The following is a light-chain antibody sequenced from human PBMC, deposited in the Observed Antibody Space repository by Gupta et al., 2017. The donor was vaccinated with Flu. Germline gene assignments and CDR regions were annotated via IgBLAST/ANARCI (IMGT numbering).Light chain of an antibody. CDR1: QGISSY. V-gene: IGKV1-9*01. J-gene: IGKJ2*01. CDR2: AAS. Sequence: PSCLAAAIGDRVTITCRASQGISSYGDWYQQEPGKAHKLMSYAASTVQSGVPSRLRGSKSGREFTLTISSLRPEDCATYYCQQVNSYPYTFGQGTKLEIK. CDR3: QQVNSYPYT.